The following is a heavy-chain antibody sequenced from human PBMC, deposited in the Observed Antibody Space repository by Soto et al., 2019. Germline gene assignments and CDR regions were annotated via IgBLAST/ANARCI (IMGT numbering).Heavy chain of an antibody. D-gene: IGHD6-6*01. CDR1: GFTFSSYA. CDR3: ARASIAARRLDD. CDR2: ISYDGSNK. V-gene: IGHV3-30-3*01. Sequence: PGGSLRLSCAASGFTFSSYAMHWVRQAPGKGLEWVAVISYDGSNKYYADSVKGRFTISRDNSKNTLYLQMNSLRAEDTAVYYCARASIAARRLDDWGQGTLVTVSS. J-gene: IGHJ4*02.